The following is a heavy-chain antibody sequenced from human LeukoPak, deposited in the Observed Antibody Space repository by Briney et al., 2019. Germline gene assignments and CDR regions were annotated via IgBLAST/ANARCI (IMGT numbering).Heavy chain of an antibody. D-gene: IGHD6-19*01. J-gene: IGHJ4*02. CDR2: VSYDGNNK. CDR3: ASVLSSRSSGWGYFDY. V-gene: IGHV3-30-3*01. Sequence: GGSLRLSCAASGFTFSNYAIHWVRQAPGKGLEWVGVVSYDGNNKYYADSVKGRFTISRDNSKNTLYLQMNSLRAEDTAVYYCASVLSSRSSGWGYFDYWGQGSLVTVSS. CDR1: GFTFSNYA.